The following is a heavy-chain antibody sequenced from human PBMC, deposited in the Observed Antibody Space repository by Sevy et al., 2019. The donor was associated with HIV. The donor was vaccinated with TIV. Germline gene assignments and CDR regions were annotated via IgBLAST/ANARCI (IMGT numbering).Heavy chain of an antibody. CDR1: GGSISSGNYY. J-gene: IGHJ5*02. CDR2: ISYTGNT. V-gene: IGHV4-30-4*01. D-gene: IGHD6-6*01. CDR3: ARDATDNTSSSVWFDP. Sequence: SETLSLTCTVSGGSISSGNYYWHWIRQPPGKGLEWIGYISYTGNTYYNPSLKSPVTISVDTSNNQFSLRLTSVTAADTAVYYCARDATDNTSSSVWFDPWGQGTLVTVSS.